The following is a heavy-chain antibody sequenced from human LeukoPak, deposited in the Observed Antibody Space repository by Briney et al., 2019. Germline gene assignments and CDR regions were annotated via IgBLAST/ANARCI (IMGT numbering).Heavy chain of an antibody. CDR1: GGSITDYY. J-gene: IGHJ4*02. Sequence: PSETLSLTCTVSGGSITDYYWGWIRQPPGKGLEWIGYDYYSGSTYYNPSLKSRVTISVDTSKNQFSLKLSSVTAADTAVYYCARGGVVVSVVAFDYWGQGTLVTVSS. CDR3: ARGGVVVSVVAFDY. CDR2: DYYSGST. V-gene: IGHV4-59*08. D-gene: IGHD2-2*01.